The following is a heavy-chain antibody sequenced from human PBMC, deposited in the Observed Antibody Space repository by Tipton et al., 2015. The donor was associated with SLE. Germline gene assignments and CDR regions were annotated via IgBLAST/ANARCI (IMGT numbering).Heavy chain of an antibody. CDR1: GGSISSSSYY. V-gene: IGHV4-39*07. CDR3: ARGGNGYSFFDY. CDR2: IYHSGST. Sequence: TLSLTCTVSGGSISSSSYYWGWIRQPPGKGLEWIGSIYHSGSTYYNPSLKSRVTISVDTSKNQFSLKLSSVTAADTAVYYCARGGNGYSFFDYWGQGTLVTVSS. J-gene: IGHJ4*02. D-gene: IGHD2-21*01.